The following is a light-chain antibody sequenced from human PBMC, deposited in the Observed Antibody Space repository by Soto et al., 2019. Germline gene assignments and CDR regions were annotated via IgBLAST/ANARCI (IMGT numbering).Light chain of an antibody. Sequence: QSVLTQPRSVSGSPGQSVTLSCTGTSSDVGGYNYVSWYQQHPGKAPKLMIYDVSERPSGVPDRFSGSKSGNTASLTISGLQAEDEADYYCCSYAGSFYVFGTGTQLTVL. CDR1: SSDVGGYNY. CDR3: CSYAGSFYV. CDR2: DVS. V-gene: IGLV2-11*01. J-gene: IGLJ1*01.